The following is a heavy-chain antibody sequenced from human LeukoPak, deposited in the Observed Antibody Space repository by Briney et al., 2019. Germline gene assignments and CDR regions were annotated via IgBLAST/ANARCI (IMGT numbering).Heavy chain of an antibody. CDR1: GFSLASYA. D-gene: IGHD4-17*01. V-gene: IGHV3-23*01. CDR2: ITGSGGST. Sequence: GGSLRLSCAASGFSLASYAMTWVRQAPGKGLDWVSAITGSGGSTYYADSVKGRFTISRDNSKNTLYLQMNSLRAEDTAVYYCAKGPTVTTFDYWGQGTLVSVSS. J-gene: IGHJ4*02. CDR3: AKGPTVTTFDY.